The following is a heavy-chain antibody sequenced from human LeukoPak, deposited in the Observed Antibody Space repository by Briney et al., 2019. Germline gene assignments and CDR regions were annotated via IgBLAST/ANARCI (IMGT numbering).Heavy chain of an antibody. J-gene: IGHJ4*02. CDR3: ARDYYYDSSGYWDYYFDY. V-gene: IGHV3-33*01. Sequence: GRSLRLSCAASGFTFSRFGMHWVRQAPGKGLEWVAVIWYDGSNKYYADSVKGRFTISRGNSKNTLYLEMNSLRAEDTAVYYCARDYYYDSSGYWDYYFDYWGQGTLVSVSS. CDR2: IWYDGSNK. CDR1: GFTFSRFG. D-gene: IGHD3-22*01.